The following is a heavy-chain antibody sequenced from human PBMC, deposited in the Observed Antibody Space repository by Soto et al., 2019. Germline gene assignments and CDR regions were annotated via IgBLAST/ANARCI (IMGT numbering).Heavy chain of an antibody. D-gene: IGHD3-22*01. CDR3: ARVYKHYYDSSGYFDY. Sequence: QVQLVQSGAEVKKPGSSVKVSCKASGGTFSSYAIRWVRQAPGQGLEWMGGIIPIFGTANYAQKFQGRVTITADESTSTAYMELSSLRSEDTAVYYCARVYKHYYDSSGYFDYWGQGTLVTVSS. V-gene: IGHV1-69*12. CDR2: IIPIFGTA. J-gene: IGHJ4*02. CDR1: GGTFSSYA.